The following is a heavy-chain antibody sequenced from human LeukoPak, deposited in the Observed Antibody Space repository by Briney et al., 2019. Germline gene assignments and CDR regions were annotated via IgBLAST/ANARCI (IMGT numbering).Heavy chain of an antibody. V-gene: IGHV4-39*01. J-gene: IGHJ4*02. CDR1: GGSISSSSYY. Sequence: PSETLSLTCTVSGGSISSSSYYWGWIRQPPGKGLEWIGTIYSSGSTYYDPSLKSRVTISVDTSKNQFSLKLTSVTAADTAVYYCARAFHEYSFDYWGQGTLVTVSS. CDR3: ARAFHEYSFDY. CDR2: IYSSGST.